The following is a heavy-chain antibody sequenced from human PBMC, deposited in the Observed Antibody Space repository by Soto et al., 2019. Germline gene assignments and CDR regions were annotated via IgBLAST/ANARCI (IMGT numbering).Heavy chain of an antibody. CDR1: GYTFTSYG. CDR3: ARDLLSLYYHPTNAFDI. V-gene: IGHV1-18*04. J-gene: IGHJ3*02. Sequence: QVPLVQSGAEVKKPGASVKVSCKASGYTFTSYGISWVRQAPGQGLEWMGWISAYNGNTNYAQKLQGRVTMTTDTSTSTAYMELRSLRSDDTAVYYCARDLLSLYYHPTNAFDIWGQGTMVTVSS. D-gene: IGHD3-10*01. CDR2: ISAYNGNT.